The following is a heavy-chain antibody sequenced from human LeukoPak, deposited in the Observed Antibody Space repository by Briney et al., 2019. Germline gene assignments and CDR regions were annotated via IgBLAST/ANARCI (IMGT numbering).Heavy chain of an antibody. CDR1: GGSFSGYY. V-gene: IGHV4-34*01. CDR3: ARDGYYDSSGLRPCDY. CDR2: INHSGST. J-gene: IGHJ4*02. D-gene: IGHD3-22*01. Sequence: SETLSLTCAVYGGSFSGYYWSWIRQPPGKGLEWIGEINHSGSTNYNPSLKSRVTISVDTSKNQFSLKLSSVTAADTAVYYCARDGYYDSSGLRPCDYWGQGTLVTVSS.